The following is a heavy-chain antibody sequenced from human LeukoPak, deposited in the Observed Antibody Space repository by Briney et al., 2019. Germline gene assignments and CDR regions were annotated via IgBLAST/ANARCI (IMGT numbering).Heavy chain of an antibody. Sequence: ASVKVSCKASRYTFTDYYMHWVRQAPGQGLEWLGWINLNSGGTNYAQKFQGRVTMTRDTSISTAYMELSRLRSDDTAVYYCAREYYDSSAYNQEAIDYWGQGTLVTVSS. CDR2: INLNSGGT. J-gene: IGHJ4*02. V-gene: IGHV1-2*02. CDR3: AREYYDSSAYNQEAIDY. D-gene: IGHD3-22*01. CDR1: RYTFTDYY.